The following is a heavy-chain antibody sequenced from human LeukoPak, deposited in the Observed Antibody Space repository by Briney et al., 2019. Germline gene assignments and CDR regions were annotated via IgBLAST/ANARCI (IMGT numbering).Heavy chain of an antibody. CDR2: IYTSGET. J-gene: IGHJ4*02. Sequence: SQTLSLTXTVSGGSISSGSHYWRWIRQPPGKGLEWIGRIYTSGETNYNPSLKSRVTISVDMSKNQFSLKLSSVTAADTAVYFCANSTWGYDILTGYSSYFDYWGQGTLVTVSS. CDR3: ANSTWGYDILTGYSSYFDY. V-gene: IGHV4-61*02. CDR1: GGSISSGSHY. D-gene: IGHD3-9*01.